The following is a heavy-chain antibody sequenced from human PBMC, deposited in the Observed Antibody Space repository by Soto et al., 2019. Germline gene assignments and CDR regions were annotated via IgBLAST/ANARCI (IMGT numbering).Heavy chain of an antibody. CDR3: AKDRQDAVVAAICYYFDY. D-gene: IGHD2-15*01. CDR2: ISGSGGST. V-gene: IGHV3-23*01. Sequence: GGSLRLSCAASGFTFSSYAMSWVRQAPGKGLEWVSAISGSGGSTYYADSVKGRFTISRDNSKNTLYLQMNSLRAEDTAVYYCAKDRQDAVVAAICYYFDYWGQGTLVTVSS. CDR1: GFTFSSYA. J-gene: IGHJ4*02.